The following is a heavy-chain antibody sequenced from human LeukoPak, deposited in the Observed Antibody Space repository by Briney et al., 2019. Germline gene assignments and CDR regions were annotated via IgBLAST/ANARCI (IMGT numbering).Heavy chain of an antibody. J-gene: IGHJ4*02. CDR3: ARGMGFYGFDY. Sequence: PSETLSLTCTVSGGSISSYYWSWIRQHPGKGLEWIGYIYYSGSTYYNPSLKSRVTISVDTSKNQFSLKLSSVTAADTAVYYCARGMGFYGFDYWGQGTLVTVSS. CDR2: IYYSGST. V-gene: IGHV4-59*06. D-gene: IGHD3-3*01. CDR1: GGSISSYY.